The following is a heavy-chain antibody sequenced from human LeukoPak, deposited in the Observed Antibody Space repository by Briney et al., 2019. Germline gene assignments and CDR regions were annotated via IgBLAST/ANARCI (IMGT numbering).Heavy chain of an antibody. Sequence: GGSLRLSCAASGFTFSSYAMHWVRQAPGKGLEWVAVISYDGSNKYYADSVKGRFTISRDNSKNTLYLQMNSLRAEDTAVYYCARDGGSSRGGYYYYYMDVWGKGTTVTVSS. CDR3: ARDGGSSRGGYYYYYMDV. V-gene: IGHV3-30-3*01. D-gene: IGHD6-13*01. CDR2: ISYDGSNK. CDR1: GFTFSSYA. J-gene: IGHJ6*03.